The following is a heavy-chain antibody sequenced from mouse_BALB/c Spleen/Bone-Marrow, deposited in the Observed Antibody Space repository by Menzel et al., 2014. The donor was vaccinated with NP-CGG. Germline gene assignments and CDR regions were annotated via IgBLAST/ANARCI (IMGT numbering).Heavy chain of an antibody. J-gene: IGHJ3*01. V-gene: IGHV1S81*02. Sequence: QVQLQQSGAELVKPGASVKQSCKASGYTFTSYWMHWVKQRPGQGLEWIGEINPSNGRTNYNEKFKIKSTLTVDKSSSTAYMQLSSLTSEDSAVYYCASYRGAYWGQGTLVTVSA. CDR2: INPSNGRT. D-gene: IGHD2-12*01. CDR3: ASYRGAY. CDR1: GYTFTSYW.